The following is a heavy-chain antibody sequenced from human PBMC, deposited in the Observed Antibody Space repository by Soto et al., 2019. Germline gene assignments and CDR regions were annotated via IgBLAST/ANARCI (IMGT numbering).Heavy chain of an antibody. Sequence: GGSLRLSCAASGFTFSSYSMNWVRQAPGKGLEWVSSISSSSSYIYYADSVKGRFTISRDNAKNSLYLQMNSLRAEDTAVYYCARDPRSYYDFWSGSHYYYYGMDVWGQGTTVTVSS. CDR3: ARDPRSYYDFWSGSHYYYYGMDV. CDR2: ISSSSSYI. V-gene: IGHV3-21*01. J-gene: IGHJ6*02. CDR1: GFTFSSYS. D-gene: IGHD3-3*01.